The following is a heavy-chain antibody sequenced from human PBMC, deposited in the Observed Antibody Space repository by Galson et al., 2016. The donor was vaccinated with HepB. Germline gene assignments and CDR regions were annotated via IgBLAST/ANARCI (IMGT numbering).Heavy chain of an antibody. CDR3: AKDLSRTAAGIGW. CDR2: LSFDGTTK. CDR1: GFTVSTYG. D-gene: IGHD6-13*01. J-gene: IGHJ4*02. Sequence: SLRLSCAASGFTVSTYGMHWVRQAPGKGLEWVAVLSFDGTTKYYADSVRGRFIISKDNFKNTVYREMNSLRPGDTALYYCAKDLSRTAAGIGWWGQGTLVVVSS. V-gene: IGHV3-30*18.